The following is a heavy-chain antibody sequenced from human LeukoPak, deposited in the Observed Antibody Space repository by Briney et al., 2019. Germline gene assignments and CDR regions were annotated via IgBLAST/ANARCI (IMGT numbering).Heavy chain of an antibody. CDR1: GGSISSYY. J-gene: IGHJ6*03. CDR3: AREGLYYYYMDV. Sequence: SETLSLTCTVSGGSISSYYWSWIRQPPGKGLEWIGYIYYSGSTNYKPSLKSRVTISVDTSKNQFSLKLSSVTAADTAVYYCAREGLYYYYMDVWGKGTTVTVSS. V-gene: IGHV4-59*01. D-gene: IGHD5-12*01. CDR2: IYYSGST.